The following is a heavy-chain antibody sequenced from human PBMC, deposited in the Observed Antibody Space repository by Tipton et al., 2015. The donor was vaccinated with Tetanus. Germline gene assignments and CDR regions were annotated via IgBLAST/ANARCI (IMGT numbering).Heavy chain of an antibody. Sequence: TLSLTCAVYGGYFSAYYWSWIRQSPGKGLEWIGEINHSGSTTYSPSFKSRVTISVDTPKNQFSLKLTSLTAADTAVYYCARGGSYSYGPRGFDLWGRGTLVTVSS. J-gene: IGHJ2*01. CDR2: INHSGST. D-gene: IGHD5-18*01. V-gene: IGHV4-34*01. CDR1: GGYFSAYY. CDR3: ARGGSYSYGPRGFDL.